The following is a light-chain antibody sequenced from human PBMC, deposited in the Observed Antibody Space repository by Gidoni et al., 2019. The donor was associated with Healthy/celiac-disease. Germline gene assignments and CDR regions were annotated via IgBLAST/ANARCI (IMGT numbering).Light chain of an antibody. Sequence: DIQMTQSPSSLSASVGDRVTITCQASQDIRNYLNWYQQKPGKAPKLLIYDASNLETGVPSRFSGSGSGTDFTFTISSLQPEDIATYYCQQYDTLPQTFGQGTKLEIK. V-gene: IGKV1-33*01. CDR2: DAS. J-gene: IGKJ2*01. CDR1: QDIRNY. CDR3: QQYDTLPQT.